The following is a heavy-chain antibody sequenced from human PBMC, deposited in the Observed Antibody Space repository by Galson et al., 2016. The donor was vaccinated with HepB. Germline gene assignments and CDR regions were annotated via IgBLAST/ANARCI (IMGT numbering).Heavy chain of an antibody. Sequence: TLSLTCAVSGGSISSGGYSWSWVRQPPGKGLEWIGYIHHSGRTYCDPSLKSRVAISVDRPKNHFSLKLNSVTAADTAVYFCARNTWAAAATNWFDPWGQGTLVTVSS. CDR3: ARNTWAAAATNWFDP. CDR1: GGSISSGGYS. CDR2: IHHSGRT. J-gene: IGHJ5*02. D-gene: IGHD6-25*01. V-gene: IGHV4-30-2*01.